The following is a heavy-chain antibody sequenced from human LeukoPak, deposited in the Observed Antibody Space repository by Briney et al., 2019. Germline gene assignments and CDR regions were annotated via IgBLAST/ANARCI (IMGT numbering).Heavy chain of an antibody. CDR2: MNHIRGNT. CDR1: GYTFTSYD. V-gene: IGHV1-8*01. Sequence: ASVTVSCKASGYTFTSYDINWVRQATGQGLEWMGWMNHIRGNTGYAQKFQGRVTMTRNTSISTAYMELSSLRSEDTAVYYCARGQIGMDVWGQGTTVTVSS. J-gene: IGHJ6*02. CDR3: ARGQIGMDV.